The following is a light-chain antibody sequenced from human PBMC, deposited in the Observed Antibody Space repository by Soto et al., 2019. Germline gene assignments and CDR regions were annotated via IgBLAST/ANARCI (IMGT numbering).Light chain of an antibody. J-gene: IGKJ2*01. CDR2: WAW. Sequence: DTVMTQSPDSLAVSLGERATINCKSSQSVFHSANNMNYLAWYQQKPGQSPKLLISWAWIRDSGVPDRFSGSGSGTDFTLTINSLQAEDAAVYYCQQFYNTPPYTFGQGTRLEIK. V-gene: IGKV4-1*01. CDR3: QQFYNTPPYT. CDR1: QSVFHSANNMNY.